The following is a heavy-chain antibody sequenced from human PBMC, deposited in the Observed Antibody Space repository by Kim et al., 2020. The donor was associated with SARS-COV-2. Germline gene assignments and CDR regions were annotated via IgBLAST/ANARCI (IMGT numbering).Heavy chain of an antibody. D-gene: IGHD3-22*01. V-gene: IGHV3-23*01. J-gene: IGHJ3*02. Sequence: GGSLRLSCAVSGFTFSSYDMNWVRQAPGKGLEWVSGISGRTYYADSVKGRFTISRDNSKNTLYLQMNSLRAEDTAVYYCAKDRIYNDKRIDSFDIWGQGTMVTVSS. CDR2: ISGRT. CDR3: AKDRIYNDKRIDSFDI. CDR1: GFTFSSYD.